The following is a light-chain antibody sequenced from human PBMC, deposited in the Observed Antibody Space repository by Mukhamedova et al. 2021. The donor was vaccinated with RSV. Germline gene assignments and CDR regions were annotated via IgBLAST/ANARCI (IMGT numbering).Light chain of an antibody. CDR2: EVS. Sequence: GTSSDVGSYNRVSWYQQPPGTAPKPMIYEVSNRPSGVPDRFSGAKSGNTASLTISGHQAEDEADYYCSSYTSSSTVVVVFGGGT. V-gene: IGLV2-18*02. J-gene: IGLJ2*01. CDR1: SSDVGSYNR. CDR3: SSYTSSSTVVVV.